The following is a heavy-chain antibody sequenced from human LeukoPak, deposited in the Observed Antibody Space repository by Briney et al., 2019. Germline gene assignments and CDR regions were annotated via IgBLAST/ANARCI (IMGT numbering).Heavy chain of an antibody. V-gene: IGHV4-61*08. Sequence: SETLSLTCAVSGGSLSSGGYYWSWIRQPPGKGLEWIGFINDSGRTRYNTSLKSRLTIALDTSKNQFSLKLRSVTAADTAVYYCARTWDYWGQGILVTVSS. J-gene: IGHJ4*02. CDR3: ARTWDY. CDR1: GGSLSSGGYY. CDR2: INDSGRT.